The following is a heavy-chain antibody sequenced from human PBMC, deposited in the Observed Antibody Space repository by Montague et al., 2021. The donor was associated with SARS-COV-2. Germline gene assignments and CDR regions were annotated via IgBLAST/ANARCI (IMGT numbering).Heavy chain of an antibody. Sequence: SETLSLTCTVSGGSIDSYYWSWLRQPPGKGLEWIGYIYYRGTTTYNPSLEGRVTISVDTSKNQFSLNLGSVTAADTAMYYCAKELQYNWFDPWGQGTLVTVSS. D-gene: IGHD2-21*02. J-gene: IGHJ5*02. V-gene: IGHV4-59*01. CDR1: GGSIDSYY. CDR3: AKELQYNWFDP. CDR2: IYYRGTT.